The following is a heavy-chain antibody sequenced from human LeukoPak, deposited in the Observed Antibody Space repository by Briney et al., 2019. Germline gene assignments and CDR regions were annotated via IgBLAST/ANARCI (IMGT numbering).Heavy chain of an antibody. CDR1: GYTFFTYW. Sequence: ASVKVSCKGSGYTFFTYWIGWVRQMPGKGLEWMGIIYPGDSDTRYSPSFQGQVTISADKSIRTAYLQWSSLKASDTAIYYCARPSTTVDWYFDLWGRGTLVTVSS. V-gene: IGHV5-51*01. D-gene: IGHD4-17*01. CDR2: IYPGDSDT. J-gene: IGHJ2*01. CDR3: ARPSTTVDWYFDL.